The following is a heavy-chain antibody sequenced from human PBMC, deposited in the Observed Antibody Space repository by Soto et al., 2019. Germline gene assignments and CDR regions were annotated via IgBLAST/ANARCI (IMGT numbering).Heavy chain of an antibody. V-gene: IGHV4-31*03. CDR2: IYYSGST. J-gene: IGHJ6*02. CDR1: GGSISSGGYY. CDR3: ARRGDYDFWSGYSDGYYYYGRDV. Sequence: QVQLQESGPGLVKPSQTLSLTCTVSGGSISSGGYYWSWIRQHPGKGLEWIGYIYYSGSTYYNPSLKSRVTISVDTSKNQFSLKLSSVTAADTAVYYCARRGDYDFWSGYSDGYYYYGRDVWGQGTTVTVSS. D-gene: IGHD3-3*01.